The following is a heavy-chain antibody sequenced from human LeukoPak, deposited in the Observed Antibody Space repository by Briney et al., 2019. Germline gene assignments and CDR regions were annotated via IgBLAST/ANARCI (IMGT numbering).Heavy chain of an antibody. V-gene: IGHV4-30-2*01. CDR2: IYHSGST. CDR3: ARGPLSPRAFDP. Sequence: SETLSLTCTVSGGSISSGGYYWSCIRQPPGKGLEWIGYIYHSGSTYYNPSLKSRVTISVDRSKNQFSLKLSSVTAADTAVYYCARGPLSPRAFDPWGQGTLVTVSS. J-gene: IGHJ5*02. CDR1: GGSISSGGYY.